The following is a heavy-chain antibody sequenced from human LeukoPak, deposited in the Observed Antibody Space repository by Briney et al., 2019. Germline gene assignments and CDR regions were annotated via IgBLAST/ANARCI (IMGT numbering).Heavy chain of an antibody. CDR2: ISAYNGNT. CDR1: VYTFTIYG. D-gene: IGHD3-10*01. J-gene: IGHJ4*02. CDR3: ARDRAFASGRGSFDF. V-gene: IGHV1-18*01. Sequence: ASVKVSCKASVYTFTIYGFTWGRQAPGQGREWMGWISAYNGNTRYTQKLQGRGTMTTETTAATAYMEVGGLRSDDTAVYFCARDRAFASGRGSFDFWGQGTLLTVSS.